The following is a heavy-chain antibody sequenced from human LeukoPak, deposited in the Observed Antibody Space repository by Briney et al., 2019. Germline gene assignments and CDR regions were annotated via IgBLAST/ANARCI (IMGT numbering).Heavy chain of an antibody. V-gene: IGHV4-34*01. CDR2: VSPGGYT. CDR1: GVSVSDYY. D-gene: IGHD2-21*01. Sequence: PSETLSLTCAVSGVSVSDYYWSWIRQSPEKGLEWIGEVSPGGYTTYNPSLRSQVIISEDTSENQLSLNVTSVTAADTALYYCARIRCGRGQARCYNHWAQGSLVTVSS. CDR3: ARIRCGRGQARCYNH. J-gene: IGHJ5*02.